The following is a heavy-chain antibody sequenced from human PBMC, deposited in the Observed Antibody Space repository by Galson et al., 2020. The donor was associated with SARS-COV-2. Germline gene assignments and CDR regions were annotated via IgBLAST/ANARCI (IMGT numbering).Heavy chain of an antibody. CDR1: GYTFTSYG. V-gene: IGHV1-18*01. Sequence: ASVKVSCKASGYTFTSYGISWVRQAPGQGLEWMGWISAYNGNTNYAQKLQGRVTMTTDTSTSTAYMELRSLRSDDTAVYYCARAGDIVVVPAAIPVVYYYYGMDVWGQGTTVTVSS. CDR3: ARAGDIVVVPAAIPVVYYYYGMDV. D-gene: IGHD2-2*02. J-gene: IGHJ6*02. CDR2: ISAYNGNT.